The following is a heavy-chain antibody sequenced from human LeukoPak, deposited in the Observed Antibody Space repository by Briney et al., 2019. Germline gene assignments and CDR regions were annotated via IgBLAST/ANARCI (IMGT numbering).Heavy chain of an antibody. V-gene: IGHV3-66*01. CDR3: ARSPYYYDSSGYLDY. CDR1: GFTVSSNY. J-gene: IGHJ4*02. D-gene: IGHD3-22*01. Sequence: GGSLRLSCAASGFTVSSNYMSWVRQAPGQGLEWVSVIYSGGSTYYADSVKGRFTISRDNSKNTLYLQMNSLRAEDTAVYYCARSPYYYDSSGYLDYWGQGTLVTVSS. CDR2: IYSGGST.